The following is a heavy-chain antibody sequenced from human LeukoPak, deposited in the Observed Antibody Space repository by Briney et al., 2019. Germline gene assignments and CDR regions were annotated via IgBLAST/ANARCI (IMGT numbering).Heavy chain of an antibody. V-gene: IGHV4-34*01. D-gene: IGHD6-13*01. CDR2: INHSGST. J-gene: IGHJ6*02. Sequence: PSETLSLTCAVYGGSFSGYYWSWIRQPPGKGLEWIGEINHSGSTDYNPSLKSRVTISVDTSKNQFSLKLSSVTAADTAVYYCARQGGSSWYPGYYYYYYGMDVWGQGTTVTVSS. CDR1: GGSFSGYY. CDR3: ARQGGSSWYPGYYYYYYGMDV.